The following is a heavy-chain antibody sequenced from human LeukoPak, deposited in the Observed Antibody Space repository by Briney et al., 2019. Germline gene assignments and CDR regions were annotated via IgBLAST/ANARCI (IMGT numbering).Heavy chain of an antibody. CDR3: ARDRGEYSYAYDY. CDR1: GGSISSGGYY. Sequence: SQTLSLTCTVSGGSISSGGYYWSWIRQHPGKGREWIGYIYYSGSTYYNPSLKSRVTISVDTCKNQFSLKLSSVTAAATAVYYCARDRGEYSYAYDYWGQGTLVTVSS. V-gene: IGHV4-31*03. D-gene: IGHD5-18*01. J-gene: IGHJ4*02. CDR2: IYYSGST.